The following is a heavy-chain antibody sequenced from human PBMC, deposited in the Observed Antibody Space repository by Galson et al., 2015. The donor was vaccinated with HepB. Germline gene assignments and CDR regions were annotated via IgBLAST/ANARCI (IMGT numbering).Heavy chain of an antibody. CDR1: GFTFSNNA. D-gene: IGHD6-6*01. CDR2: ISYDGRDK. CDR3: AREARIYSSSDVDY. V-gene: IGHV3-30*04. J-gene: IGHJ4*02. Sequence: SLRLSCAASGFTFSNNAMHWVRQAPGKGLEWVAFISYDGRDKHFADSVKGRFIISRDNSKNTLHLQMNSLGAEDTAVYYCAREARIYSSSDVDYWGQGTLVTVSS.